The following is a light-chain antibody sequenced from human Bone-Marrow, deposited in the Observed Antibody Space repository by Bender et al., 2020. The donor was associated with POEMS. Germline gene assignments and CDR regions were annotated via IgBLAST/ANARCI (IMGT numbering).Light chain of an antibody. CDR1: NLGDKY. CDR2: HDK. CDR3: QAWDSNTYV. J-gene: IGLJ1*01. Sequence: SYQLTQPPSVSVSPGQTATITCSGDNLGDKYACWYQQKPGQAPGLVIYHDKKRPSGIPERFSGSNSGNTATLTISGAQPMDEADYYCQAWDSNTYVFGTGTKVTVL. V-gene: IGLV3-1*01.